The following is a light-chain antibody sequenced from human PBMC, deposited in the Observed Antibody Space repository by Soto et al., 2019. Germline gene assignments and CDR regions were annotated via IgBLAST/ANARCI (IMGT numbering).Light chain of an antibody. J-gene: IGKJ3*01. CDR3: QQYGRSPGLLT. CDR2: DAS. CDR1: QSVTSTY. V-gene: IGKV3-20*01. Sequence: EIVLTQSPATLSLSPGERATLSCRASQSVTSTYLAWYQQKPGQAPRLLIYDASTRATGIPDRFSGSGSGTDFTLTISRLEPEDFAVYYCQQYGRSPGLLTFGPGTKVDIK.